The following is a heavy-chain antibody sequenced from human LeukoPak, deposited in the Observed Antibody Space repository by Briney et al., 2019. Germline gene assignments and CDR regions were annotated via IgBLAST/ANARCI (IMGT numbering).Heavy chain of an antibody. V-gene: IGHV3-48*01. CDR3: AGNDYGDYFDY. J-gene: IGHJ4*02. CDR1: GFTFSSYS. D-gene: IGHD4-17*01. Sequence: SGGSLRLSCAAPGFTFSSYSMNWVRQAPGKGLEWVSYISSSSSTIYYADSVKGRFTISRDNAKNSLYLQMNSLRAEDTAVYYCAGNDYGDYFDYWGQGTLVTVSS. CDR2: ISSSSSTI.